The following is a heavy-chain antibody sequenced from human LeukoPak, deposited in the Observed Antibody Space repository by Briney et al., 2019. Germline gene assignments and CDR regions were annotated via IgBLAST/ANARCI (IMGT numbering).Heavy chain of an antibody. CDR2: ISAHNGNT. CDR3: ARGLRGDYYFDY. V-gene: IGHV1-18*01. Sequence: ASVKVSCKASGYTFTSYGISWVRQAPGQGLEWMGWISAHNGNTNYAQKLQGRVTMTTDTSTSTAYMEPRSLRSDDTAVYYCARGLRGDYYFDYWGQGTLVTVSS. J-gene: IGHJ4*02. CDR1: GYTFTSYG. D-gene: IGHD4-17*01.